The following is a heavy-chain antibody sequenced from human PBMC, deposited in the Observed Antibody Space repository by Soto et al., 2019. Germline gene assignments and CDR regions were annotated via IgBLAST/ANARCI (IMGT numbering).Heavy chain of an antibody. Sequence: LSLTCTVSGDSISTDYWSWIRQSPGKGLEWIGFIYYGGSTNYNPSLKSRVTISVDTPKNQFSLKLSSVTAADTAVYYCAKNWKWGFLVHWGQGTLVTAPS. J-gene: IGHJ4*02. D-gene: IGHD3-10*01. CDR3: AKNWKWGFLVH. V-gene: IGHV4-59*08. CDR1: GDSISTDY. CDR2: IYYGGST.